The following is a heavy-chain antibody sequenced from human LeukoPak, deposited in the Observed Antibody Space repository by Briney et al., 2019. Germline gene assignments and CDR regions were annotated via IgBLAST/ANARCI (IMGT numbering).Heavy chain of an antibody. Sequence: SETLSLTCTVSGGSISSYYWSWIRQPPGKGLEWIGYIYYSGSTNYNPSLKSRVTISVDTSKNQFSLKLSSVTAADTAVYYCARGPLGPAAGHLNFDYWGQGTLVTVSS. CDR1: GGSISSYY. D-gene: IGHD6-13*01. J-gene: IGHJ4*02. CDR2: IYYSGST. CDR3: ARGPLGPAAGHLNFDY. V-gene: IGHV4-59*01.